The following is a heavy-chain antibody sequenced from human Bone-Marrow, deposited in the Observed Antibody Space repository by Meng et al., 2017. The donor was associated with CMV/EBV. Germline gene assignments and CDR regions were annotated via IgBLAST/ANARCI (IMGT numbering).Heavy chain of an antibody. CDR2: ISGSGGST. Sequence: GESLKISCAASGFTFSSYAMSWVRQAPGKGLEWVSAISGSGGSTYYADSVKGRFTISRDNAKNSLYLQMNSLRAEDTAVYYCAIPRNSGSYVGFDWGQGTLATFSS. J-gene: IGHJ4*02. V-gene: IGHV3-23*01. CDR1: GFTFSSYA. D-gene: IGHD1-26*01. CDR3: AIPRNSGSYVGFD.